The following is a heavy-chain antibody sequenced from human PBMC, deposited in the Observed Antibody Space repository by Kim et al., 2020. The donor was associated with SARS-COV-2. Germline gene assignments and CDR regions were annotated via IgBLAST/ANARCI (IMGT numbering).Heavy chain of an antibody. CDR3: TRGNPIACGWYDAFDI. V-gene: IGHV3-73*01. D-gene: IGHD6-19*01. J-gene: IGHJ3*02. Sequence: SVKNRFTISRDDSKNTAYLKMNSQKTEDTAVYYCTRGNPIACGWYDAFDIWGQGTMVTVSS.